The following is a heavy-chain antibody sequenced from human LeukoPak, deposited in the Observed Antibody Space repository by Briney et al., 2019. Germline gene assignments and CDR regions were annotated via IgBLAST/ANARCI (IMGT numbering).Heavy chain of an antibody. CDR3: ARVVDTALILRYYFDY. CDR2: INHSGST. D-gene: IGHD5-18*01. CDR1: GGSFSGYY. V-gene: IGHV4-34*01. Sequence: SETLSLTCAVYGGSFSGYYWSWIRQPPGKGLEWIGEINHSGSTNYNPSLKSRVTISVDTSKNQFSLKLSSVTAADTAVYYCARVVDTALILRYYFDYWGQGTLVTVSS. J-gene: IGHJ4*02.